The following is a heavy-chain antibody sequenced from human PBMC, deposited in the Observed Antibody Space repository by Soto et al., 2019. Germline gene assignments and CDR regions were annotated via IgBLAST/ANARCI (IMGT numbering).Heavy chain of an antibody. V-gene: IGHV3-73*01. D-gene: IGHD1-26*01. Sequence: EVQLVESGGGLVQPGGSLKLSCAASGFTFSDSIISWVRQASGKGLEWVGRIRSKATSYATAYAASMKGRFTISRVDSKGTAFLQMNGLKTEDAAVYCCTFNVRGLYYMDVWGKGTTVNVSS. CDR2: IRSKATSYAT. CDR3: TFNVRGLYYMDV. CDR1: GFTFSDSI. J-gene: IGHJ6*03.